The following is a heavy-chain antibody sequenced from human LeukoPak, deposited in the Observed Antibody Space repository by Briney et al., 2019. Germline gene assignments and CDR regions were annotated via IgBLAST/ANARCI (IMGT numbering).Heavy chain of an antibody. CDR3: ATANRYSLYMDV. CDR1: GGSFSGYY. Sequence: SETLSLTCAVYGGSFSGYYWSWIRQPAGKGLECIGRIYISGSTSYNPSLKSRVTMSVDTSKNQFSLRLSSVTAADTAVYYCATANRYSLYMDVWGKGTTVTVSS. CDR2: IYISGST. J-gene: IGHJ6*03. V-gene: IGHV4-59*10. D-gene: IGHD1-14*01.